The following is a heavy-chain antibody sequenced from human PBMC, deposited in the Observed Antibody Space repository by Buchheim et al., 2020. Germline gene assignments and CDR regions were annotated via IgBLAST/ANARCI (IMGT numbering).Heavy chain of an antibody. CDR2: TSYDGSNK. V-gene: IGHV3-30*18. J-gene: IGHJ6*02. D-gene: IGHD3-3*01. CDR1: GFTFSTYG. CDR3: AKDYYDFWSGHYYYGMDV. Sequence: QVQVVESGGGVVQPGRSLRLSCAASGFTFSTYGMHWVRQAPGKGLEWVALTSYDGSNKHYADTVKGRFTISRDKSKNKLYLHMDSLRAEDTAVYYCAKDYYDFWSGHYYYGMDVWGQGTT.